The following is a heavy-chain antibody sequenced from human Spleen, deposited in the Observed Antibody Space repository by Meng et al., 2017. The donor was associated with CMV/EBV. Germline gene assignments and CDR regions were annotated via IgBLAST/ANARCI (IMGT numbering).Heavy chain of an antibody. CDR3: ARDSSYQDFWSGYETGYYGMDV. Sequence: GGSLRLSCAASGFTVSSNYMSWVRQAPGKGLEWVSVIYTGGTTYYADSVKGRFTISRDNSKNTVYLQMNSLRAEDTAVYYCARDSSYQDFWSGYETGYYGMDVWGQGTTVTVSS. CDR2: IYTGGTT. CDR1: GFTVSSNY. J-gene: IGHJ6*02. D-gene: IGHD3-3*01. V-gene: IGHV3-53*01.